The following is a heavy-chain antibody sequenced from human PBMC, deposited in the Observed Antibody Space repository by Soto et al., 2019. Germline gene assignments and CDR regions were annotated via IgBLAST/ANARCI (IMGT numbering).Heavy chain of an antibody. Sequence: PSETLSLTCALSGDSVSSNNAAWNWIRQSPSRGLEWLGRTYYRSRWYNDYAVSVKSRITVNPDTSKNQFSLQLTSVTPEDTAVYYCAGTTSHYWYYMDVWGKGTTVTVSS. D-gene: IGHD1-7*01. CDR2: TYYRSRWYN. J-gene: IGHJ6*03. CDR3: AGTTSHYWYYMDV. CDR1: GDSVSSNNAA. V-gene: IGHV6-1*01.